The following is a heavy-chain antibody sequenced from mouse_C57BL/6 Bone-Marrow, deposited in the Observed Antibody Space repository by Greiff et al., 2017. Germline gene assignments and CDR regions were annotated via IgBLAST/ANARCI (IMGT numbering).Heavy chain of an antibody. CDR2: INPSTGGT. CDR1: GYSFTGYY. J-gene: IGHJ3*01. V-gene: IGHV1-42*01. Sequence: EVKLMESGPELVKPGASVKISCKASGYSFTGYYMNWVKQSPEKSLEWIGEINPSTGGTTYNQKFKAKATLTVDKSSSTAYMQLKSLTSEDSAVYYCARVVYGRGFAYWGQGTLVTVSA. D-gene: IGHD1-1*01. CDR3: ARVVYGRGFAY.